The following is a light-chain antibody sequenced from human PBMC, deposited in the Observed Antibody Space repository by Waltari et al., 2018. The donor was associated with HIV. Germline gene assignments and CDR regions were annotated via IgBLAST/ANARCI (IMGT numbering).Light chain of an antibody. CDR3: QQYNNWPSGT. CDR2: GAS. CDR1: QSVSSN. J-gene: IGKJ5*01. Sequence: EIVMTQSPATLSVSPGERATLSCRASQSVSSNLVWYQQKPGQAPRLLIYGASTRATGIPARFSGSGSGTEFTLTISSLQSEDFAVYYCQQYNNWPSGTFGQGTRLEIK. V-gene: IGKV3-15*01.